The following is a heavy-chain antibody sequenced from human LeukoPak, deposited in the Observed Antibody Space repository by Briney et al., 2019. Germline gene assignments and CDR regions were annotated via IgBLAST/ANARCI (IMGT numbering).Heavy chain of an antibody. CDR3: ARGALDWGGSGSRANWFDP. CDR1: VDSVSSNSAA. CDR2: TYYRSKWYN. V-gene: IGHV6-1*01. Sequence: SQTLSLTCAISVDSVSSNSAAWKWIRQSPSRGVEWLGRTYYRSKWYNDYAVSVKSRITINPDTSKNQFSLQLNSVTPEDTAVYYCARGALDWGGSGSRANWFDPWGQGTLVTVSS. J-gene: IGHJ5*02. D-gene: IGHD3-10*01.